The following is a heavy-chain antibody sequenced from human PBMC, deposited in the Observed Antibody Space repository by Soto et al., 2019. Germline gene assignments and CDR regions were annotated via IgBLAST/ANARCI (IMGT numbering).Heavy chain of an antibody. V-gene: IGHV1-69*13. D-gene: IGHD6-13*01. CDR3: ARDLPSIAAAGRTWNWFDP. J-gene: IGHJ5*02. CDR1: GGTFSSYA. Sequence: ASVKVSCKASGGTFSSYAISWVRQAPGQGLEWMGGIIPIFGTANYAQKFQGRVTITADESTSTAYMELSSLRSEDTAVYYCARDLPSIAAAGRTWNWFDPWGQGTLVTVSS. CDR2: IIPIFGTA.